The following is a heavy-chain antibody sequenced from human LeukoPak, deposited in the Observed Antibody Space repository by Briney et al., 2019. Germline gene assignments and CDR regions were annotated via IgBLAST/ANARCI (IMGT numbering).Heavy chain of an antibody. CDR2: IGGSGTTI. J-gene: IGHJ4*02. Sequence: GGSLRLSCAASGFTFSDYQMSWIRQAPGKGLEWVSYIGGSGTTIYYADSVKGRFTISRDNAKNSLYLQMNSLRAEDTAVYYCARGGYSDYLNCWGQGTLVTVSS. CDR1: GFTFSDYQ. V-gene: IGHV3-11*04. D-gene: IGHD1-1*01. CDR3: ARGGYSDYLNC.